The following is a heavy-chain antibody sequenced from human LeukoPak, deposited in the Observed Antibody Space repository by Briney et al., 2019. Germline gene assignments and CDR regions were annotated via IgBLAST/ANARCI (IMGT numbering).Heavy chain of an antibody. J-gene: IGHJ4*02. Sequence: ASVTVSFTTSVYVFVKYGIAWVRQAPGQGLAWMGWINTYKGDTTYSPKLQGRGTMTSDTPTSTAYMEPRSLRSDDTAVYYCARGGKRAAPYWGQGTTVTVS. CDR2: INTYKGDT. V-gene: IGHV1-18*01. CDR1: VYVFVKYG. D-gene: IGHD2-15*01. CDR3: ARGGKRAAPY.